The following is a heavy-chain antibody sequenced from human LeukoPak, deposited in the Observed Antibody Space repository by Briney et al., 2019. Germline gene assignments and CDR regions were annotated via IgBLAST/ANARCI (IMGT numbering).Heavy chain of an antibody. D-gene: IGHD6-13*01. Sequence: GGSLRPSCAASGFTFSSNEMSWVRQAPGKGLEWISYISGGGLTMYYADSVKGRFTFSRDNAKNSLFLQMNSLRAEDTAVYYCAREGAGSSWQNPFDYWGQGTLVTVSS. CDR3: AREGAGSSWQNPFDY. V-gene: IGHV3-48*03. CDR2: ISGGGLTM. CDR1: GFTFSSNE. J-gene: IGHJ4*02.